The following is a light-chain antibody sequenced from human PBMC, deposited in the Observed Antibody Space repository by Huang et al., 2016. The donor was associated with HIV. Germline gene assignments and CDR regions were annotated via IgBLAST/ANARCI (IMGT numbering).Light chain of an antibody. J-gene: IGKJ2*01. Sequence: EIVMTQSPLSLPVSPGQPASISCTSSQNLLHSSGHNHLDWYLQKPGQSPQLLIFLTSNRASGVPDKFTGSGSGSNFTLSINKVQPDDVGIYYCMQGLQTPPTFGQGTKLEI. CDR1: QNLLHSSGHNH. CDR2: LTS. V-gene: IGKV2-28*01. CDR3: MQGLQTPPT.